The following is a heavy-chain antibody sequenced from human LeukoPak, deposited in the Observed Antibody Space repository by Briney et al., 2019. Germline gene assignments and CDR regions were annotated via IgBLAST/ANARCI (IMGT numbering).Heavy chain of an antibody. CDR3: ASSSKFDGRPRH. CDR1: GGTFNNYF. V-gene: IGHV4-34*01. J-gene: IGHJ4*02. Sequence: SETLSLTCAVSGGTFNNYFWSWIRQSPGKGLEWIGEIHESGSTHYNPSLESRATVSIETSKKHFYLKLTSVTAADTALYYCASSSKFDGRPRHWGQGTLVTVSS. D-gene: IGHD3-9*01. CDR2: IHESGST.